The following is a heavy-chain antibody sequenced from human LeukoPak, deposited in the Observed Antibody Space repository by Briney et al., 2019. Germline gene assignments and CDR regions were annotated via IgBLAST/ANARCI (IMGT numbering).Heavy chain of an antibody. V-gene: IGHV3-7*01. Sequence: GGSLRLSXAASGFPFDYHWMSWVRQGPGKGLEWVANIKEDANEQWYVDSVRGRFTISRDNDNNSLYLEMNSLRAEDTAVYYCARDRSGVGPLDYWGQGTLVTVSS. J-gene: IGHJ4*02. CDR2: IKEDANEQ. D-gene: IGHD5-12*01. CDR1: GFPFDYHW. CDR3: ARDRSGVGPLDY.